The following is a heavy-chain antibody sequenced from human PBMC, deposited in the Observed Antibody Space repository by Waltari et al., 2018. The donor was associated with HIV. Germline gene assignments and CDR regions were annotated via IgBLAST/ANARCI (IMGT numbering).Heavy chain of an antibody. J-gene: IGHJ6*02. D-gene: IGHD1-7*01. V-gene: IGHV1-2*02. Sequence: QVQLVQSGAEVKKPGASVKVSCKASGYTLTGYYMHWVRQAPGQGLEWMGWINPNGGGTNYAQKFQGRCTMTTDPSISTAYMELSRRISDDTAVYYCARDRARTTDYYYYGMDVWGQGTTVTVSS. CDR2: INPNGGGT. CDR3: ARDRARTTDYYYYGMDV. CDR1: GYTLTGYY.